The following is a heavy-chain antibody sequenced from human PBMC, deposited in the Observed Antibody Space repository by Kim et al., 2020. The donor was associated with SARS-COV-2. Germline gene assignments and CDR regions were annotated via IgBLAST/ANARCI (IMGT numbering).Heavy chain of an antibody. CDR2: INQSGGT. Sequence: SETLSLTCAVYGGSFSGFYWSWIRQPPGRGLEWIGEINQSGGTNYNPSLKSRVTVSVDTSKSQFSLKLNSVTAADTAEYYCARGSAGLGYYYYYGLDVWGRGATVIVSS. CDR3: ARGSAGLGYYYYYGLDV. CDR1: GGSFSGFY. V-gene: IGHV4-34*01. J-gene: IGHJ6*02.